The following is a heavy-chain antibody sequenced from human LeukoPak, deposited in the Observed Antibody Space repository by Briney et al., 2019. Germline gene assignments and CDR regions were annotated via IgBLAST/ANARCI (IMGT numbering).Heavy chain of an antibody. CDR3: ARHLNYYLDY. CDR2: INSDGSTT. V-gene: IGHV3-74*01. J-gene: IGHJ4*02. D-gene: IGHD3-10*01. CDR1: GFTLNGYW. Sequence: GGSLRLSCAAPGFTLNGYWMHWVRQAPGKGLVWVSRINSDGSTTGYADSVKGRFTISRDNAKNTLYLQMNSLRAEDTAVYYCARHLNYYLDYWGQGTLVTVSS.